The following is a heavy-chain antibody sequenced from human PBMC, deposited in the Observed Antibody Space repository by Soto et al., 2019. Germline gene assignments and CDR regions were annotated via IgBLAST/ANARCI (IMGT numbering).Heavy chain of an antibody. CDR2: ISSSGSTI. J-gene: IGHJ4*02. D-gene: IGHD1-1*01. CDR3: ARDGWNDAGGYFDY. V-gene: IGHV3-48*03. Sequence: PGGSLRLSCAASGFTFSSYEMNWVRQAPGKGLEWVSYISSSGSTIYYADSVKGRFTISRDNAKNSLYLQMNSLRAEDTAVYYCARDGWNDAGGYFDYWGQGTLVTVSP. CDR1: GFTFSSYE.